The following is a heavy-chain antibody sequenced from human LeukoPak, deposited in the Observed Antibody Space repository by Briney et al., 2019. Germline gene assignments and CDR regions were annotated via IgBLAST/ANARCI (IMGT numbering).Heavy chain of an antibody. CDR3: ARARYYDFWSGYYPYYFDY. D-gene: IGHD3-3*01. CDR2: IKQDGSEK. Sequence: GGSLRLSCAASGFTFSSYWMSWVRQAPGKGLEWVANIKQDGSEKYYVDSVKGRFTISRDNAKNSLYLQMNSLRAEDTAVYYCARARYYDFWSGYYPYYFDYWGQGTLVTVSS. J-gene: IGHJ4*02. V-gene: IGHV3-7*01. CDR1: GFTFSSYW.